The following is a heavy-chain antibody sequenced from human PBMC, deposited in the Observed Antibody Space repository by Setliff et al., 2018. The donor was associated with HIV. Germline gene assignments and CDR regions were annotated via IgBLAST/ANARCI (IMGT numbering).Heavy chain of an antibody. CDR1: GVSISGHF. J-gene: IGHJ4*02. CDR2: IYTSGTT. D-gene: IGHD2-8*02. Sequence: PPETLSLTCFVSGVSISGHFWGWIRQPPGKGLEWIGCIYTSGTTEYNPSLDSRVTISVDTSRDQFSLNLRSVTAADTALYFCARLIHTGLLYFDYWGLGMLVTVSS. CDR3: ARLIHTGLLYFDY. V-gene: IGHV4-4*09.